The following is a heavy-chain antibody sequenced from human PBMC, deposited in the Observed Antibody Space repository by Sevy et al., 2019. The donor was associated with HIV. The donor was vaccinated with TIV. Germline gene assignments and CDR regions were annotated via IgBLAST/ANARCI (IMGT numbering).Heavy chain of an antibody. V-gene: IGHV3-15*01. CDR2: IKSKNDGGTK. CDR1: GFTFSNTW. CDR3: TTMGWHGGFDI. J-gene: IGHJ3*02. D-gene: IGHD4-17*01. Sequence: GGSLRLSCAASGFTFSNTWMSWVRQAPGKGLELVGRIKSKNDGGTKDYAAPVNSRFTISRDDSKSLLYLRMTSLKIEDTAVYYWTTMGWHGGFDIWGQGAMVTVSS.